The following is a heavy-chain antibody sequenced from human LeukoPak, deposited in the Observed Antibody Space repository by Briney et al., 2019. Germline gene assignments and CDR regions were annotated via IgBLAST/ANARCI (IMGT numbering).Heavy chain of an antibody. V-gene: IGHV3-33*06. J-gene: IGHJ4*02. D-gene: IGHD4-11*01. CDR3: AKDAQRGFDYSNSLEK. CDR2: IWNDGSNR. CDR1: HFTFSHFG. Sequence: GGSLTLSCVASHFTFSHFGMHWVRQAPGKGLAWVSVIWNDGSNRYYADSVKGRFTISRDNSQNTVYLHMNSLRAEDTAVYYCAKDAQRGFDYSNSLEKWGQGTLVIVSS.